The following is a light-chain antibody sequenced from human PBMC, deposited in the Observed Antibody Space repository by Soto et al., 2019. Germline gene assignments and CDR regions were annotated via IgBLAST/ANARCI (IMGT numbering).Light chain of an antibody. Sequence: DIQMTQSPASLSASVGDRVTISCRASQSIGRNLNWYQQKPGKAPTLLMFTSSNLQSGVPSRFSGSGSGTDFILTISSLQPEDFATYYCQHYNSYSEAFGQGTKVELK. CDR2: TSS. J-gene: IGKJ1*01. CDR1: QSIGRN. V-gene: IGKV1-39*01. CDR3: QHYNSYSEA.